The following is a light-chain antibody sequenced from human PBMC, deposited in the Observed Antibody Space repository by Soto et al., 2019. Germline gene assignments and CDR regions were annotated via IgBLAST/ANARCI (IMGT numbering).Light chain of an antibody. CDR2: EVS. CDR1: SSDVGGYKY. Sequence: QSALTQPASVSGSPGQSITISCTGTSSDVGGYKYVSWYQQHPGKAPKLMIYEVSNRPSGVSNRFSGSKSGNTASLTISGLQAEDEADYYCSSYTSSSTSHWVVGGGTKLTAL. CDR3: SSYTSSSTSHWV. V-gene: IGLV2-14*01. J-gene: IGLJ3*02.